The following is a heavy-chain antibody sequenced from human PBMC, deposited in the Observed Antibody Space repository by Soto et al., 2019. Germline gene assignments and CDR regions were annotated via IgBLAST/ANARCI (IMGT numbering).Heavy chain of an antibody. CDR3: ATPVTSGYQALEV. Sequence: LSLTCTVSGGSISRSTYYWGWLRQPPGKGLEWIGSIYSSGSTYYHPSLKSRVTISVDTSKNQFFLKLSSVTAADTAVYYCATPVTSGYQALEVWGQGTMVTVSS. CDR2: IYSSGST. D-gene: IGHD3-22*01. V-gene: IGHV4-39*01. CDR1: GGSISRSTYY. J-gene: IGHJ3*01.